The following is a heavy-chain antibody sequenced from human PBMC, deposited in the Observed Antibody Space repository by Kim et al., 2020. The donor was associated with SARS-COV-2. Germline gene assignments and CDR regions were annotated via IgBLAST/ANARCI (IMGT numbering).Heavy chain of an antibody. V-gene: IGHV3-21*04. D-gene: IGHD6-19*01. CDR2: ISSSSSYI. Sequence: GGSLTLSCAASGFTFSSYSMNWVRQAPGKGLEWVSSISSSSSYIYYADSVKGRFTISRDNAKNSLYLQMNSLRAEDTAVYYCARVEPGIAVADPWFDYWGQGTLVTVSS. J-gene: IGHJ4*02. CDR3: ARVEPGIAVADPWFDY. CDR1: GFTFSSYS.